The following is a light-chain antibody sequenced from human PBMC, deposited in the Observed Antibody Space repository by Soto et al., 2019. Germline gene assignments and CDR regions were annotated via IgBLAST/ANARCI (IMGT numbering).Light chain of an antibody. CDR2: RNN. V-gene: IGLV1-47*01. J-gene: IGLJ2*01. Sequence: QSVLTQPPSASGTPGQRVTISCSGSSSNIGSNYVYWYHQLPGTAPKLVIYRNNQRPSGVPDRFSASKSGASASLAISGLRSEDEADYYCAAWDDNLNGVVFAGGTKLTVL. CDR3: AAWDDNLNGVV. CDR1: SSNIGSNY.